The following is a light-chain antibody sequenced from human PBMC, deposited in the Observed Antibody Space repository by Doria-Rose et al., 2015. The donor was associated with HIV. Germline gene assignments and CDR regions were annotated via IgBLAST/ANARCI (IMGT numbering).Light chain of an antibody. CDR1: QSFSSTY. V-gene: IGKV3-20*01. CDR3: HQYGTSWT. CDR2: DGS. J-gene: IGKJ1*01. Sequence: DIVLKHSPGTLSLSPGERATLSCRASQSFSSTYLAWYQQKPGQAPSLLIDDGSNRATGIPDRCSASGSGTDFTLTINRLEPEDFALYYCHQYGTSWTFGQGTKVEI.